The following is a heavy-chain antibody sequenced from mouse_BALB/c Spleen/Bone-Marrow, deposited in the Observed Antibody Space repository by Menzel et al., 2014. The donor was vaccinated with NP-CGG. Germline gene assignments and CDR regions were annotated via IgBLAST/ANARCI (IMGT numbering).Heavy chain of an antibody. CDR3: ASFGNEEGFAY. V-gene: IGHV1S82*01. CDR1: GYSFTNYW. CDR2: IHPSDSET. J-gene: IGHJ3*01. D-gene: IGHD2-1*01. Sequence: QVQLQQPGAELVRPGASVKLSCKASGYSFTNYWMNWVKQRPGQGLEWIGMIHPSDSETRLNQKFKDKAKLTVDTSSSTTYRQPSSQTWENPAVYYGASFGNEEGFAYWGQGTRVTVSA.